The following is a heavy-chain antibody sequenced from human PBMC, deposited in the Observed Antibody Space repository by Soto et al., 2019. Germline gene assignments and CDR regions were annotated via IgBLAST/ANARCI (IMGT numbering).Heavy chain of an antibody. Sequence: SETLSLTCTVSGDSISSHSWSWIRQPPGKGLEWIGYIYYSGSPNYNPSLKSRVTISMDTSKNQFSLKLSSVTAADTVVYYCARDSGSGSLNFGSWGQGTLVTVSS. CDR2: IYYSGSP. V-gene: IGHV4-59*11. D-gene: IGHD3-10*01. J-gene: IGHJ4*02. CDR3: ARDSGSGSLNFGS. CDR1: GDSISSHS.